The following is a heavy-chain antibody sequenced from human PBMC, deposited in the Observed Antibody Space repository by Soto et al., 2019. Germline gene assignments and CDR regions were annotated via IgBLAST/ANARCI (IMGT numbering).Heavy chain of an antibody. CDR3: ARGHYDILTGYYRKSFLDY. J-gene: IGHJ4*02. CDR2: IYHSGST. CDR1: GGSISSGGYS. D-gene: IGHD3-9*01. Sequence: PSETLSLTCAVSGGSISSGGYSWSWIRQPPGKGLEWIGYIYHSGSTYYNPSLKSRVTISVDRSKNQFSLKLSSVTAADTAVYYCARGHYDILTGYYRKSFLDYWGQGTLVTVSS. V-gene: IGHV4-30-2*01.